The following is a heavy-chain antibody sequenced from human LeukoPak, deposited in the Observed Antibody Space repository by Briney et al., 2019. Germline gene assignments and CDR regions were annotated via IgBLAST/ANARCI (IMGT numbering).Heavy chain of an antibody. CDR3: ASLTSDYGFMDV. CDR1: GYTFTGYY. CDR2: INPNSGGT. J-gene: IGHJ6*03. Sequence: ASVKVSCTASGYTFTGYYMHWVRQAPGQGLEWMGWINPNSGGTNYAQKFQGRVTMTRDTSISTAYMELSRLRSDDTAVYYCASLTSDYGFMDVWGKGTTVTVSS. V-gene: IGHV1-2*02. D-gene: IGHD4-17*01.